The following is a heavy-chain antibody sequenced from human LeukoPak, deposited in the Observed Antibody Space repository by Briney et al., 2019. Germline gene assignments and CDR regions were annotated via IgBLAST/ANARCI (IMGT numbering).Heavy chain of an antibody. Sequence: GGSLRLSCAASGFTFSSYAMSCVRQAPGKGLEWVSAISGSGGSTYYADSVKGRFTISRDNSKNTLYLQMNSLRAEDTAVYYCARVLSRSLELSTPPLDYWGQGTQVTVSS. D-gene: IGHD3-16*02. CDR2: ISGSGGST. CDR1: GFTFSSYA. J-gene: IGHJ4*02. V-gene: IGHV3-23*01. CDR3: ARVLSRSLELSTPPLDY.